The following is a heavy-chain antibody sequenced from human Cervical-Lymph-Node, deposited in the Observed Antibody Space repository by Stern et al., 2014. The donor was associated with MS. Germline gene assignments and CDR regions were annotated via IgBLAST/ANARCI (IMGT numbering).Heavy chain of an antibody. CDR1: GFTFSAHY. Sequence: EVHLVESGGGLVQPGGSLRLSCAASGFTFSAHYMAWVRQAPGKGLEWVGRSRNKANSYTTEYAASVKGRFTISRDDSKNSLYLQMNSLKTEDTAVYYCAGAIFGVGNGMDVWGQGTTVTVSS. CDR2: SRNKANSYTT. D-gene: IGHD3-3*01. CDR3: AGAIFGVGNGMDV. J-gene: IGHJ6*02. V-gene: IGHV3-72*01.